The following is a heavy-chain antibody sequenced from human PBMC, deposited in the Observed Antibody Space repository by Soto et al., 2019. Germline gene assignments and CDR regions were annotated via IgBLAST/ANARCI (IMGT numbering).Heavy chain of an antibody. V-gene: IGHV3-48*01. D-gene: IGHD2-8*01. CDR1: GASISSNTYY. CDR3: AREMGAPPARGLEY. Sequence: PSETLSLTCTVSGASISSNTYYWAWVRQAPGRGLEWISYIDGWSGNIHYADSVKGRFTMSRDSAKNSLYLEMNSLRAEDTAVYYCAREMGAPPARGLEYWGQGILVTVSS. J-gene: IGHJ4*02. CDR2: IDGWSGNI.